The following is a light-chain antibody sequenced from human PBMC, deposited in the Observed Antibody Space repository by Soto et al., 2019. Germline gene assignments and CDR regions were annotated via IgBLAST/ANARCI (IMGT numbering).Light chain of an antibody. J-gene: IGKJ1*01. CDR2: AAS. CDR3: QQINTYPPWT. V-gene: IGKV1-9*01. CDR1: QDISSF. Sequence: DIQLTQSPSFLSASLGDRVTITCRASQDISSFLAWYQQKPGKAPKLLIYAASTLQSGVPSRFSSSGSGTEFSLTISSLQPEDFATYYCQQINTYPPWTFGQGTKVEIK.